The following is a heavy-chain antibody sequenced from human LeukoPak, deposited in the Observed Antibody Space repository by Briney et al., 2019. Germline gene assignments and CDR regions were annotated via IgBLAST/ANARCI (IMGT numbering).Heavy chain of an antibody. D-gene: IGHD3-16*01. CDR2: IDSSEST. Sequence: SETLSLTCTVSDGSISSYYWSWIRQPPGEGLEWIGHIDSSESTNYNPSLKSRVTISVDTSKNQFFLKLSSVTAADTAVYYCARGLYYDYVWGGTFDYWGQGTLVTVSS. V-gene: IGHV4-59*01. J-gene: IGHJ4*02. CDR1: DGSISSYY. CDR3: ARGLYYDYVWGGTFDY.